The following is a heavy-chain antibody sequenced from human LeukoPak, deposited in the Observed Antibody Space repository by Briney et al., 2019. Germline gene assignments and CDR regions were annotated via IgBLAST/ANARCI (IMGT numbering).Heavy chain of an antibody. J-gene: IGHJ6*02. CDR3: ARSKTYYDFWSGPTHYGMDV. CDR2: MNPNSGNT. D-gene: IGHD3-3*01. CDR1: GYTFTSYD. V-gene: IGHV1-8*01. Sequence: ASVKVSCKASGYTFTSYDINWVRQATGQGLEWMGWMNPNSGNTGYAQKFQGRVTMTRNTSISTAYMELSSLRSEDTAVYYCARSKTYYDFWSGPTHYGMDVWGQGTTVTVSS.